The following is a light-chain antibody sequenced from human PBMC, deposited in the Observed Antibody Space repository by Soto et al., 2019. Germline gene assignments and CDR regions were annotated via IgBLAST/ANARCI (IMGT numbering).Light chain of an antibody. CDR3: SSYTSSSTLYV. CDR1: SSDVGDYNY. J-gene: IGLJ1*01. CDR2: EVS. Sequence: QSALTQPASVSGSPGQSITISCTGTSSDVGDYNYISWYQQHPGKAPKLMIYEVSNRPSGVSNRFSGSKSGNTASLTISGLQADDEADYYCSSYTSSSTLYVFGTGTQVTVL. V-gene: IGLV2-14*01.